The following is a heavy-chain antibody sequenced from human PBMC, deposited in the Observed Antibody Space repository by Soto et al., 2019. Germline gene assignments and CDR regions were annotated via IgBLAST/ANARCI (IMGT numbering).Heavy chain of an antibody. CDR3: ARTAAAGKYYNGMDV. CDR1: GYSFTSYW. V-gene: IGHV5-51*01. CDR2: IYPGDSDT. Sequence: GESLKIYCKGSGYSFTSYWIGWVRQMPGKGLEWMGIIYPGDSDTRYSPSFQGQVTISADKSISTAYLQWSSLMASDTAMYYFARTAAAGKYYNGMDVWGQGTTVTVSS. J-gene: IGHJ6*02. D-gene: IGHD6-13*01.